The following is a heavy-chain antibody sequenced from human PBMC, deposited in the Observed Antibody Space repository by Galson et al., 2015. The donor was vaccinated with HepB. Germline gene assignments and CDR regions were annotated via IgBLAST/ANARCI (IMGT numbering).Heavy chain of an antibody. Sequence: SLRLSCAASGFTFSSYAMHWVRQAPGKGLEWVAVISYDGSNKYYADSVKGRFTISRDNSKNTLYLQMNSLRAEDTAVYYCARDPAVGGYYHWYFDLWGRGTLVTVSS. CDR1: GFTFSSYA. V-gene: IGHV3-30-3*01. D-gene: IGHD4-17*01. CDR2: ISYDGSNK. CDR3: ARDPAVGGYYHWYFDL. J-gene: IGHJ2*01.